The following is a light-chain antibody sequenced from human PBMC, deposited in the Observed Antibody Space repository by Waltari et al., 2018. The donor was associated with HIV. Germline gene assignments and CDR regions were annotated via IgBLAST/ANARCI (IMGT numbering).Light chain of an antibody. J-gene: IGKJ1*01. CDR3: MQAVQTPPT. V-gene: IGKV2-28*01. CDR1: QSLLQSNGYNY. CDR2: LGS. Sequence: EIVMIQSPLSLPVTPGEPASISCRSSQSLLQSNGYNYLDWYLQKPGQSPQLLIYLGSNRASGVPDRFRGSGSGTDFTLTISRVEAEDVGIYYCMQAVQTPPTFGQGTRVEIK.